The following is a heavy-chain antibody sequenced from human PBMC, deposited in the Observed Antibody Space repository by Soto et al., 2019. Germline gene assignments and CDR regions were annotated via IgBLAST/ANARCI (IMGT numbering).Heavy chain of an antibody. Sequence: SETLSLTCAVYGGSFSGYYGSWIRQPPGKGLEWIGEINHSGSTNYNPSLKSRVTISVDTSKNQFSLKLSSVTAADTAVYYCARIGGYCTNGVCPENDYWGQGTLVTVSS. CDR1: GGSFSGYY. CDR3: ARIGGYCTNGVCPENDY. CDR2: INHSGST. J-gene: IGHJ4*02. V-gene: IGHV4-34*01. D-gene: IGHD2-8*01.